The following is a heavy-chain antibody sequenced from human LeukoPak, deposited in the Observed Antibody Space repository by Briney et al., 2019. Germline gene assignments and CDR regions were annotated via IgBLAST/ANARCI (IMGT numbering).Heavy chain of an antibody. CDR1: GFAFSGFW. Sequence: GGSLRLSCAASGFAFSGFWMHWVRQAPRKGLEWVSRINTDGRGTVYADSVKGRFTISRDNAKNTLYLQMNSLRAEDTAMYYCVRGLRGPDYWGQGTLVTVSS. CDR3: VRGLRGPDY. V-gene: IGHV3-74*01. D-gene: IGHD2-15*01. J-gene: IGHJ4*02. CDR2: INTDGRGT.